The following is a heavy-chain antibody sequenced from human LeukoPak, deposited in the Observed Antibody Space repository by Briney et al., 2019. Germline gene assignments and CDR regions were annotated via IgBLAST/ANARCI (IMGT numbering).Heavy chain of an antibody. CDR3: AKALVGPPADAFDY. Sequence: SETLSLTCTVSGGSISSSSYYWGWIRQPPGKGLEWIGSIYYSGSTYYNPSLKSRVTISVDTSKNQFSLKLSSVTAADTAVYHCAKALVGPPADAFDYWGQGTLVTVSS. V-gene: IGHV4-39*01. CDR1: GGSISSSSYY. CDR2: IYYSGST. D-gene: IGHD2-8*02. J-gene: IGHJ4*02.